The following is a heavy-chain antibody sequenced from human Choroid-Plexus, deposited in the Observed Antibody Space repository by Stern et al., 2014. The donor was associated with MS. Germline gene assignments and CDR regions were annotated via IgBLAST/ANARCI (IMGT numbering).Heavy chain of an antibody. J-gene: IGHJ5*02. CDR1: GFTFGSCA. CDR2: VSYDGSNK. V-gene: IGHV3-30*04. Sequence: VQLVESGGGVVQPGRPQRLSCVASGFTFGSCAMHWVRQAPGKGLEWGAGVSYDGSNKYYADSVKGRFTISRDNSQNTLYMQMSSLRPEDTAVYYCAKDRQYLTYFFDHWGQGSLVTVSS. CDR3: AKDRQYLTYFFDH. D-gene: IGHD2/OR15-2a*01.